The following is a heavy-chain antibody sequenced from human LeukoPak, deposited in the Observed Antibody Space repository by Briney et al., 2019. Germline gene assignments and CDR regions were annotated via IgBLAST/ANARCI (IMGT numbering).Heavy chain of an antibody. D-gene: IGHD3-22*01. J-gene: IGHJ4*02. V-gene: IGHV3-9*01. Sequence: GGSLRLSCAASGFTFDDYAMHWVRQAPGKGLEWVSGISWNSGSIGYADSVKGRFTISRDNAKNSLYLQMNSLRAEDTALYYCAKDQGYYDSSGYYNGYDYWGQGTLVTVSS. CDR3: AKDQGYYDSSGYYNGYDY. CDR1: GFTFDDYA. CDR2: ISWNSGSI.